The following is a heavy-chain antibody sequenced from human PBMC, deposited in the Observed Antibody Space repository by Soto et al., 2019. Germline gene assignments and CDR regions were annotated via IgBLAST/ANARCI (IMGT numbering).Heavy chain of an antibody. V-gene: IGHV3-23*01. CDR1: GFTFSSYA. Sequence: PGGSLRLSCAASGFTFSSYAMSWVRQAPGKGLEWVSAISGSGGSTYYADSVKGRFTISRDNSKNTLYLQMNSLRAEDTAVYYCAKDRLSSGYYYVGPDAFDIWGQGTMVTV. D-gene: IGHD3-22*01. J-gene: IGHJ3*02. CDR2: ISGSGGST. CDR3: AKDRLSSGYYYVGPDAFDI.